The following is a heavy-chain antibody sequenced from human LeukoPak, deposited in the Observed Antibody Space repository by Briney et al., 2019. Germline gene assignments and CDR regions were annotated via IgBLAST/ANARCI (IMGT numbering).Heavy chain of an antibody. J-gene: IGHJ6*04. D-gene: IGHD3-9*01. CDR3: ARELPLRYFDWLLYYYYGMDV. Sequence: PGRSLRLSCAASGFTFSSYAMHWVCQAPGKGLEWVAVISYDGSNKYYADSVKGRFTISRDNSKNTLYLQMNSLRAEDTAVYYCARELPLRYFDWLLYYYYGMDVWGKGTTVTVSS. V-gene: IGHV3-30*04. CDR2: ISYDGSNK. CDR1: GFTFSSYA.